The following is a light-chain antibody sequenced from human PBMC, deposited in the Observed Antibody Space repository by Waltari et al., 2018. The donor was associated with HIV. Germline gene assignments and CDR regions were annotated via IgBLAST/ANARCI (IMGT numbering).Light chain of an antibody. CDR3: AAWDDSLNVVV. J-gene: IGLJ2*01. CDR2: SNN. CDR1: TSNIGSNT. Sequence: QSVLTQPPSASGTPGQRVTIPCSGSTSNIGSNTVTWYQQLPGTAPKLLIYSNNQRPSGVPDRFSGSKSGTSASLAISGLQSEDEADYYCAAWDDSLNVVVFGGGTKLTVL. V-gene: IGLV1-44*01.